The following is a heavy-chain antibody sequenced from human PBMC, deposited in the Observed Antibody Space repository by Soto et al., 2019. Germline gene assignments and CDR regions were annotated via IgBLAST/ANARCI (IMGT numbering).Heavy chain of an antibody. V-gene: IGHV4-59*12. D-gene: IGHD2-21*02. J-gene: IGHJ4*02. CDR3: ARTGVVVTDGDFDY. CDR2: IYYSGST. CDR1: GGSISSYY. Sequence: SETLSLTCTVSGGSISSYYWSWIRQPPGKGLEWIGYIYYSGSTNYNPSLKSRVTISVDTSKNQFSLKLSSVTAADTAVYYCARTGVVVTDGDFDYWGQGTLVTVSS.